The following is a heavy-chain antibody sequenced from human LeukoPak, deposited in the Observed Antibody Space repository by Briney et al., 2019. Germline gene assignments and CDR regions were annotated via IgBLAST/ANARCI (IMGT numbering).Heavy chain of an antibody. CDR2: ISGSGGST. CDR1: GFTFSSYA. CDR3: AKGETPGAYYYDSSGYPIDY. Sequence: GGSLRLSCAASGFTFSSYAMSWVRQAPGKGLEWVSAISGSGGSTYYADSVKGRFTISRDNSKNTLYLQMNSLRAEDTAVYYCAKGETPGAYYYDSSGYPIDYWGQGTLVTVSS. V-gene: IGHV3-23*01. D-gene: IGHD3-22*01. J-gene: IGHJ4*02.